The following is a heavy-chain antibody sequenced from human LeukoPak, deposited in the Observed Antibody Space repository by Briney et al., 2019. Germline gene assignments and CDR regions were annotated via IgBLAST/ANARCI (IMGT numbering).Heavy chain of an antibody. CDR2: IYYSGST. V-gene: IGHV4-39*01. Sequence: SEILSLTCTVSGGSISSSDYYWGWIRQPPGTGLEWIASIYYSGSTYYSPSLKSGVTISVDTSKNQFSLKLRSVTATDTAVYYCARGLTRGYTYGGCFDPWGQGTLVTVSS. D-gene: IGHD5-12*01. CDR3: ARGLTRGYTYGGCFDP. CDR1: GGSISSSDYY. J-gene: IGHJ5*02.